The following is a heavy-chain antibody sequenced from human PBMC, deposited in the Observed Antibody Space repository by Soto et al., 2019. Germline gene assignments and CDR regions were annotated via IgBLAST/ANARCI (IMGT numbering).Heavy chain of an antibody. J-gene: IGHJ4*02. Sequence: GGSLRLSCAASGFAFSTYSMNWVRQAPGKGLEWVSSISGSGNYTHYADFLRGRFTISRDNAKTSLYLQMNSLRAEDTAVYYCAREGINNYNEYYFDSWGQGTMVTVSS. CDR3: AREGINNYNEYYFDS. V-gene: IGHV3-21*01. D-gene: IGHD4-4*01. CDR2: ISGSGNYT. CDR1: GFAFSTYS.